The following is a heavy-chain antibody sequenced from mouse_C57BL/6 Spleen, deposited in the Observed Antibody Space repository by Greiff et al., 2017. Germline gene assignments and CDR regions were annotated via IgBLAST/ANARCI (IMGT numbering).Heavy chain of an antibody. J-gene: IGHJ4*01. CDR1: GYTFTDHT. CDR3: AREGDYYGSRAMDY. Sequence: VQLVESDAELVKPGASVKISCKVSGYTFTDHTIHWMKQRPEQGLEWIGYIYPRDGSTKYNEKFKGKATLTADKSSSTAYMQLNSLTSEDSAVYCCAREGDYYGSRAMDYWGQGTSVTVSS. D-gene: IGHD1-1*01. CDR2: IYPRDGST. V-gene: IGHV1-78*01.